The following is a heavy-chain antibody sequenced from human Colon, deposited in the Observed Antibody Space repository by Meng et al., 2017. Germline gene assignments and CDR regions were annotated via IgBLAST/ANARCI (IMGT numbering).Heavy chain of an antibody. V-gene: IGHV4-61*01. Sequence: QGQLQESGPGLVRPSETLSLTCTGSGGSLSSGNDYWSWIRQAPGKGLEWIGYISYSGNSLYNPSLKSRVDISTDTSRRQCSLKFNSVTAADTAIYYCATGPGYSSDLDSWGRGALVTVSS. CDR2: ISYSGNS. CDR1: GGSLSSGNDY. CDR3: ATGPGYSSDLDS. D-gene: IGHD6-19*01. J-gene: IGHJ4*02.